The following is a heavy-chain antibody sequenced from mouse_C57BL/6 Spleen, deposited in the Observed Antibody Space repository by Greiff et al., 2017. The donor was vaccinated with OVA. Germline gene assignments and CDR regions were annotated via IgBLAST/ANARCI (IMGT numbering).Heavy chain of an antibody. CDR2: FYPGSGSI. J-gene: IGHJ3*01. CDR1: GYTFTEYT. V-gene: IGHV1-62-2*01. Sequence: VHLVESGAELVRPGASVKLSCKASGYTFTEYTIHWVKQRSGQGLEWIGWFYPGSGSIKYNEKFKDKATLTADKSSSTVYMELSRLTSEDSAVYFCARHGRDYDYDEAWFAYWGQGTLVTVSA. CDR3: ARHGRDYDYDEAWFAY. D-gene: IGHD2-4*01.